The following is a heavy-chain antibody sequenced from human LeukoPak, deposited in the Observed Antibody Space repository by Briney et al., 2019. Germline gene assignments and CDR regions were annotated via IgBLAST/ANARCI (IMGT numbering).Heavy chain of an antibody. D-gene: IGHD3-9*01. CDR3: ATGVKDSLTGYHSPYYCYGMDV. Sequence: PSETLSLTCTVSGGSISSYYWSWIRQPPGKGLEWIGYIYYSGSTNYNPSLKSRVTISVDTSKNQFSLKLSSVTAADTAVYYCATGVKDSLTGYHSPYYCYGMDVWGQGTTVTVSS. J-gene: IGHJ6*02. CDR1: GGSISSYY. CDR2: IYYSGST. V-gene: IGHV4-59*01.